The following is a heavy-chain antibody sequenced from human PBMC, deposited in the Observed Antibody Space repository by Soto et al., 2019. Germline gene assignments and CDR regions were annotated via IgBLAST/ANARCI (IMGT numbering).Heavy chain of an antibody. CDR3: ARDSYYYDSSDHHFAAY. J-gene: IGHJ4*02. Sequence: PGGSLRLSCAASGFTFSSYAMHWVRQAPGKGLEWVAVISYDGSNKYYADSVKGRFTISRDNSKNTLYLQMNSLRAEDTAVYYCARDSYYYDSSDHHFAAYWGQGTLVTVSS. V-gene: IGHV3-30-3*01. D-gene: IGHD3-22*01. CDR2: ISYDGSNK. CDR1: GFTFSSYA.